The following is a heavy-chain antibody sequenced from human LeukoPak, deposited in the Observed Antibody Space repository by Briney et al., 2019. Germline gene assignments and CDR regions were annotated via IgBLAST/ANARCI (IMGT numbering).Heavy chain of an antibody. CDR2: IYYSGST. V-gene: IGHV4-59*01. J-gene: IGHJ4*02. Sequence: SETLSLTCTVSGGSISSYYWSWIRQPPGKGLEWIGYIYYSGSTNYNPSLKGRVTISVDTSKNQFSLKLSSVTAADTAVYYCASTIVGATAFDYWGQGTLVTVSS. D-gene: IGHD1-26*01. CDR3: ASTIVGATAFDY. CDR1: GGSISSYY.